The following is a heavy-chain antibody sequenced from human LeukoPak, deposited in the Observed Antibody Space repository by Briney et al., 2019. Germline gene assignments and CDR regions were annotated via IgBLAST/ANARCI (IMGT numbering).Heavy chain of an antibody. D-gene: IGHD3-22*01. CDR2: IIPIFGTA. V-gene: IGHV1-69*13. Sequence: GASVKVSCKASGGTFSSYAISWVRQAPGQGLEWMGGIIPIFGTANYAQKFQGRVTITADESTSTAHMELSSLRSEDTAVYYCATRTPNYYDSSGYYSVHDPWGQGTLVTVSS. CDR1: GGTFSSYA. CDR3: ATRTPNYYDSSGYYSVHDP. J-gene: IGHJ5*02.